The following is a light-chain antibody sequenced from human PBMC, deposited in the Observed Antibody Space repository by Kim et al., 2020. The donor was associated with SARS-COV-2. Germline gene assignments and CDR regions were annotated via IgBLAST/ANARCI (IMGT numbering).Light chain of an antibody. CDR1: QSVSRIY. Sequence: LSPGEGATLSFRASQSVSRIYLAWYQQRRGQAPRLLIYGTSTRATGIPARFSGSGSGTDFTLTISRLEPEDFAVYYCQQYSNSLGTFGQGTKLEI. CDR2: GTS. V-gene: IGKV3-20*01. J-gene: IGKJ2*02. CDR3: QQYSNSLGT.